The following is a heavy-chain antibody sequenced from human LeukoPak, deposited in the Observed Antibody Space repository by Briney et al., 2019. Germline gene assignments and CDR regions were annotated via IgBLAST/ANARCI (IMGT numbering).Heavy chain of an antibody. CDR3: ASWSTVTSFDY. CDR2: INSDGSST. J-gene: IGHJ4*02. CDR1: GFTFSSYW. D-gene: IGHD4-11*01. V-gene: IGHV3-74*01. Sequence: GGFLRLSCAASGFTFSSYWMHWVRQAPGKGLVWVSRINSDGSSTSYADSVKGRFTISRDNAKNTLYLQMNSLRAEDTAVYYCASWSTVTSFDYWGQGTLVTVSS.